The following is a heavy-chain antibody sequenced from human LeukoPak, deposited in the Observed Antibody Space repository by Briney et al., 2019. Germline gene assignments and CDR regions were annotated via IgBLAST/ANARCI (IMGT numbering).Heavy chain of an antibody. V-gene: IGHV4-59*01. CDR3: ARDLFFEYGMDV. CDR2: IYYSGST. Sequence: PSETLSLTCTVSGGSISSYYWSWIRQPPGKGLEWIGYIYYSGSTNYNPSLKSRVTISVDTSKNQFSLKLSSVTAADTAVYYCARDLFFEYGMDVWGQGTTVTVSS. J-gene: IGHJ6*02. D-gene: IGHD3-9*01. CDR1: GGSISSYY.